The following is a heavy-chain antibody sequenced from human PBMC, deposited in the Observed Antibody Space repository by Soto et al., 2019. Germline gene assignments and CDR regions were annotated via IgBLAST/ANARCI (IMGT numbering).Heavy chain of an antibody. CDR1: GGSISGFY. CDR3: ARERPAAGHFDS. Sequence: QVQLQESGPGLVEPSETLSPTCTVSGGSISGFYWKWIRQPPGKRLEYIGYIYYTGNKYYNPSLRGRVTISLDTSKNQFSLRLGSVTAADTAVYYCARERPAAGHFDSWGQGILVTVSS. D-gene: IGHD6-13*01. V-gene: IGHV4-59*01. J-gene: IGHJ4*02. CDR2: IYYTGNK.